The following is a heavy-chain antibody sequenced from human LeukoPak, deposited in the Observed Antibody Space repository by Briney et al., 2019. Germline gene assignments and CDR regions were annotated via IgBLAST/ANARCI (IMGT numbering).Heavy chain of an antibody. CDR3: AKDPPVWFGELFVFDY. J-gene: IGHJ4*02. D-gene: IGHD3-10*01. Sequence: GSLRLSCAASRFTLSSYAMSWVRQAPGKGLEWVSAISGSGGSTYYADSVKGRFTISRDNSKNTLYLQMNSLRAEDTAVYYCAKDPPVWFGELFVFDYWGQGTLVTVSS. CDR2: ISGSGGST. CDR1: RFTLSSYA. V-gene: IGHV3-23*01.